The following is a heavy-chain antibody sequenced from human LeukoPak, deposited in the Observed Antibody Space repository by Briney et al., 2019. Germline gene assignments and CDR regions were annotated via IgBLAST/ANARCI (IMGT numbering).Heavy chain of an antibody. V-gene: IGHV3-23*01. CDR2: ISGSGGST. J-gene: IGHJ4*02. CDR3: AKGADPYSSSWSDY. Sequence: GGSLRLSCAASGFTFSNYAMSWVRQAPGKGLEWVSAISGSGGSTYYADSVKGRFTISRDNSKNTLYLQMNSLRAEDTAVYYCAKGADPYSSSWSDYWGQGTLVTVSS. CDR1: GFTFSNYA. D-gene: IGHD6-13*01.